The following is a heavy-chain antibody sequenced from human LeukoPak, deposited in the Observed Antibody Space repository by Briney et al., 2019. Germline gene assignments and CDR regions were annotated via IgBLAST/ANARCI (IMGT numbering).Heavy chain of an antibody. CDR3: ARGADYQTVKYDY. J-gene: IGHJ4*02. CDR1: GYGFTSYG. Sequence: GAAVKVCCNAAGYGFTSYGIGLVRVGPGQGLGWMGLISVYCGDRKYEQKVQVRGSMTTDRSTSTVYMELRTLRFDVTAVYYCARGADYQTVKYDYWGQGTLVTLSP. CDR2: ISVYCGDR. V-gene: IGHV1-18*01. D-gene: IGHD4-11*01.